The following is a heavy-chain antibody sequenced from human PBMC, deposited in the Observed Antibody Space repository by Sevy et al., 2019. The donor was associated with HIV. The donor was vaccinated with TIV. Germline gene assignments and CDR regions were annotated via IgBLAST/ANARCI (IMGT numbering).Heavy chain of an antibody. Sequence: GGSLRLSCAASGFIFSSYVMIWVRQAPGKGLEWVSGISGSGGYTYYADSVKGRFTISRDNSNKILYLEMNTLRVEDTAVYYCAGGSWSGFDYWGQGTLVTVSS. CDR3: AGGSWSGFDY. D-gene: IGHD3-3*01. J-gene: IGHJ4*02. V-gene: IGHV3-23*01. CDR2: ISGSGGYT. CDR1: GFIFSSYV.